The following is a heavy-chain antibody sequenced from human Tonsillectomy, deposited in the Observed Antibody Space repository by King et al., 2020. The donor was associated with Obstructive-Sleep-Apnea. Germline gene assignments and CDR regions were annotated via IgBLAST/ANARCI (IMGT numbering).Heavy chain of an antibody. V-gene: IGHV1-8*01. J-gene: IGHJ4*02. CDR2: MNPNSGNT. CDR1: GYTFSSAE. CDR3: ARGSSRSFDI. Sequence: QLVQSGAEVKKPGASVKVSCKASGYTFSSAEIHWVRQAPGQGLEWMGWMNPNSGNTAYVQKFQGRVNMTRNPSINTAYMELRSLRSTDTAVYFCARGSSRSFDIWGQGTLVTVSS. D-gene: IGHD6-13*01.